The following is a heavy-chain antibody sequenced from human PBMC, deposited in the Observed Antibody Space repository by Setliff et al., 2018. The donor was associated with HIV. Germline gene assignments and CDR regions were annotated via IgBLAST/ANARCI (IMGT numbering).Heavy chain of an antibody. Sequence: GGSLRLSCTASGFTFGDYAMHWVRQAPGKGLEWVAVIWYDGSNTHYADSVKGRFTISRDNSRNTLYLYMSSLRPEDTAVYYCAKDSSPSWAPFDYWGQGTLVTVSS. D-gene: IGHD2-2*01. V-gene: IGHV3-30*02. CDR3: AKDSSPSWAPFDY. CDR1: GFTFGDYA. CDR2: IWYDGSNT. J-gene: IGHJ4*02.